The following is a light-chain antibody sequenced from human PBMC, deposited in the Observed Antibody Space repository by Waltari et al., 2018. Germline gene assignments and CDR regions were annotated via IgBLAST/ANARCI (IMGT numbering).Light chain of an antibody. CDR1: QSVGGT. V-gene: IGKV3-20*01. CDR2: GAS. J-gene: IGKJ1*01. CDR3: QHYVRLPAM. Sequence: EIVLTQSPGTLSLSPGERATLSCWASQSVGGTLAWYQQKPGQAPRLLIYGASSRATGIPDRFSGSGSGTEFSLTISRLEPEDFAVYYCQHYVRLPAMFGQGTKVEIK.